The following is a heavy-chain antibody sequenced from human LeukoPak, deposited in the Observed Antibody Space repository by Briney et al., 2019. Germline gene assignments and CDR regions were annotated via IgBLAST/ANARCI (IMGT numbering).Heavy chain of an antibody. Sequence: GGSLRLSCAASGFTFSSYWMHWVRQAPGKGLVWVSRINSDGSSTSYADSVKGRFTISRDNAKNTLYLQMNSLRAEDTAVYYCARGTHSSSWYGAMYYFNSWGQGTLVTFSS. V-gene: IGHV3-74*01. CDR1: GFTFSSYW. J-gene: IGHJ4*02. CDR2: INSDGSST. CDR3: ARGTHSSSWYGAMYYFNS. D-gene: IGHD6-13*01.